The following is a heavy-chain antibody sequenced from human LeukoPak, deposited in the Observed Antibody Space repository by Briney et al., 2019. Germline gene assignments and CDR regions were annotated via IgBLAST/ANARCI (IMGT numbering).Heavy chain of an antibody. V-gene: IGHV3-23*01. CDR1: GFTFSSYA. J-gene: IGHJ3*02. CDR2: ISGSGGST. Sequence: PGGSLRLSCAASGFTFSSYAMSWVRQAPGKGLEWVSAISGSGGSTYYADSVKGRFTISRDNSKNTLYLQMNSLRAEDTAVYYCARVRIDYYDSSGYYYDAFDIWGQGTMVTVSS. D-gene: IGHD3-22*01. CDR3: ARVRIDYYDSSGYYYDAFDI.